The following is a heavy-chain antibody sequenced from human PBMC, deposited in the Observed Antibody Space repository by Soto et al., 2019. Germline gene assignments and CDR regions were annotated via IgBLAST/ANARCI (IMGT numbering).Heavy chain of an antibody. CDR3: ARGGALSTSWYWGDGLDS. V-gene: IGHV1-69*01. D-gene: IGHD6-13*01. J-gene: IGHJ4*02. CDR1: GYSFSSHA. Sequence: QVQLEQSGSEVKKSGSSVKVSCKASGYSFSSHAITWVRQAPGQGLEWMGGIIPVFGTPSYAQKFQGRVTISADQYTNPSYLELRSLRTEDTAVYYCARGGALSTSWYWGDGLDSWGQGTQVTVSS. CDR2: IIPVFGTP.